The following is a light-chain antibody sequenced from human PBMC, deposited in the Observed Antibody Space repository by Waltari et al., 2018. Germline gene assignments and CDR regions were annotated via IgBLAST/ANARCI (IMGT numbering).Light chain of an antibody. J-gene: IGKJ1*01. CDR3: LQDYNYPWT. CDR2: AAS. Sequence: AIQMTQSPSSLSASVGDRVTITCRASQGLRNDLGWYQQKPGKAPTLLIYAASSLHSGVPSRFSGSGSGTYFTLTISSLQPEDFATYYCLQDYNYPWTFGQGTKVEIK. V-gene: IGKV1-6*01. CDR1: QGLRND.